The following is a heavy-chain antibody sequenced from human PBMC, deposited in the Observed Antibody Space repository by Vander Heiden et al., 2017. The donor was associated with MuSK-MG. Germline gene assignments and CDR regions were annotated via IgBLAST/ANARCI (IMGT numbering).Heavy chain of an antibody. J-gene: IGHJ4*02. CDR1: GFTFSSNG. CDR2: IRYDGSNK. CDR3: AKDWSGYYEYFDY. V-gene: IGHV3-30*02. Sequence: QVQLVESGGGVVQPGGSLRLSCAASGFTFSSNGRHWVRQAPGKGLEWVAFIRYDGSNKYYADSLKGRFTISRDNSKNTLYLQMNSLRAEDTAVYYCAKDWSGYYEYFDYWGQGTLVTVAS. D-gene: IGHD3-3*01.